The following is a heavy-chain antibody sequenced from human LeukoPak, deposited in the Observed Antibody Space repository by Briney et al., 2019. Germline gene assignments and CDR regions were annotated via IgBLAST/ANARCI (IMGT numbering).Heavy chain of an antibody. CDR1: GFTFSSYG. Sequence: GGSLRLSCAASGFTFSSYGMHWARQAPGKGLEWVAVIWNDGSDKYYADSVKGRFTISRDNSKSTLYLQMNSLRAEDTAVYYCARDDNWNDGVGFDYWGQGTLVTVSS. CDR2: IWNDGSDK. V-gene: IGHV3-33*01. D-gene: IGHD1-1*01. J-gene: IGHJ4*02. CDR3: ARDDNWNDGVGFDY.